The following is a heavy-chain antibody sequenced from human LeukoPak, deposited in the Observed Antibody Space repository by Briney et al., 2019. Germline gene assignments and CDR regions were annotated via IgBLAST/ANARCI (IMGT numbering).Heavy chain of an antibody. CDR1: GGSISSYY. V-gene: IGHV4-4*07. CDR2: IYTSGST. J-gene: IGHJ6*03. Sequence: SETLSLTCTVSGGSISSYYWSWIRQPAGKGLEWIGRIYTSGSTNYNPSLKSRVTMSVDTSKNQFSLKLSSVTAADTAVYYCARETSTGSSWYSTHYYYYMDVWGKGTTVTVSS. CDR3: ARETSTGSSWYSTHYYYYMDV. D-gene: IGHD6-13*01.